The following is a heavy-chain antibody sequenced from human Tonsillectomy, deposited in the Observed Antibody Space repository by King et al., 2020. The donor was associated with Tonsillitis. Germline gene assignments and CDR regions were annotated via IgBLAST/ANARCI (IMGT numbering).Heavy chain of an antibody. Sequence: VQLVESGGGLVQPGGSLRLSCAASGFTFSSYWMHWVRQAPGKGLVWVSRINSDGSTTSYADSVRGRFTISRVNAKNTLYLQMDSLRAEDTAVYYCARYSGSRRGFDFWGQGSLVTVSS. D-gene: IGHD1-26*01. J-gene: IGHJ4*02. CDR2: INSDGSTT. CDR1: GFTFSSYW. V-gene: IGHV3-74*01. CDR3: ARYSGSRRGFDF.